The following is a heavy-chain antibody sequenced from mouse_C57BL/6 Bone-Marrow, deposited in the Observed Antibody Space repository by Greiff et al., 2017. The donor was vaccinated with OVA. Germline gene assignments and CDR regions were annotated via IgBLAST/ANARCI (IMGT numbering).Heavy chain of an antibody. CDR2: ISSGGSYT. CDR1: GFTFSSYG. D-gene: IGHD1-1*01. CDR3: ARYYGFDY. Sequence: EVQGVESGGDLVKPGGSLKLSCAASGFTFSSYGMSWVRQTPDKRLEWVATISSGGSYTYYPDSVKGRFTISRDNAKNTLYLQMSSLKSEDTAMYYCARYYGFDYWGQGTTLTVSS. J-gene: IGHJ2*01. V-gene: IGHV5-6*01.